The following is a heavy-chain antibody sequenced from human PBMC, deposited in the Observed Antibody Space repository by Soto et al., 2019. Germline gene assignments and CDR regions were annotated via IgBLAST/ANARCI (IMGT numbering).Heavy chain of an antibody. D-gene: IGHD3-3*02. CDR1: GYTFITYT. J-gene: IGHJ3*02. V-gene: IGHV1-3*01. CDR3: ARDTETLVPRANDAIDI. CDR2: INAGSGNT. Sequence: QAQLVQSGAEMKKPGASVKVSCKASGYTFITYTMNWVRQAPGQSLEWMGWINAGSGNTKYSQNFQGRVSITRDTSARTVYMELTGLKSEDTAMYYCARDTETLVPRANDAIDIWGQGTMVTVSS.